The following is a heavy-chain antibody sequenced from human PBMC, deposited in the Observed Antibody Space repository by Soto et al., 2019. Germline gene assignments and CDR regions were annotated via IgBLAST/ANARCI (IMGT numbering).Heavy chain of an antibody. J-gene: IGHJ6*03. CDR2: INPSGGTT. Sequence: QVQLVQSGTEVKKPGASVKVSCKASGFTFTSYYMHWVRQAPGQGLEWMGIINPSGGTTTYAQNFQDRVTMTRDTSMSTVYMELSSLRSEDTAVYYCAMRSTEGAYYYMDVWGKGTTVTVSS. CDR1: GFTFTSYY. D-gene: IGHD2-2*01. CDR3: AMRSTEGAYYYMDV. V-gene: IGHV1-46*03.